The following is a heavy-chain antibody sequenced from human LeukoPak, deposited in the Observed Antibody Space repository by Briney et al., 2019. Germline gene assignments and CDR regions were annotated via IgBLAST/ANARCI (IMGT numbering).Heavy chain of an antibody. J-gene: IGHJ4*02. V-gene: IGHV3-23*01. CDR3: AKAPGTWFQNFDY. CDR2: ISGSGGSP. D-gene: IGHD6-13*01. Sequence: GGSLRLSCAASGFIFSSCVMRWARQARGEGREWLSAISGSGGSPYYADTVKGRFTISRDNSKNTLHLQMNSLRDEDTAVYYCAKAPGTWFQNFDYWGQGTLVTVSS. CDR1: GFIFSSCV.